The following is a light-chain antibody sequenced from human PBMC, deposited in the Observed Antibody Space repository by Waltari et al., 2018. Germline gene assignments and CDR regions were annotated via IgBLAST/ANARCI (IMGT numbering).Light chain of an antibody. CDR1: QDITNY. Sequence: DIQMTQFPSSLSASVGGRLTIACHASQDITNYLNWYQHTIGRAPKLLIYDASNLETGVSSRFSGSGSGTNFTFVISSLQPEDIATYYCQQSDGLPRTFGQGTQVEIK. CDR3: QQSDGLPRT. CDR2: DAS. J-gene: IGKJ2*01. V-gene: IGKV1-33*01.